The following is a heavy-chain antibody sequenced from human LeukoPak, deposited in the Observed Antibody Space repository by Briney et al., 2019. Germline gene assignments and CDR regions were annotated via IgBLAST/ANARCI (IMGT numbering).Heavy chain of an antibody. D-gene: IGHD3-10*01. CDR3: AKDQDYYGSGSYGFDY. CDR1: GFASDFTFSRFW. V-gene: IGHV3-30*02. Sequence: PGGSLRLSCVVSGFASDFTFSRFWMSWVRQAPGKGLEWVAFIRYDGSNKYYADSVKGRFTISRDNSKNTLYLQMNSLRAEDTAVYYCAKDQDYYGSGSYGFDYWGQGTLVTVSS. J-gene: IGHJ4*02. CDR2: IRYDGSNK.